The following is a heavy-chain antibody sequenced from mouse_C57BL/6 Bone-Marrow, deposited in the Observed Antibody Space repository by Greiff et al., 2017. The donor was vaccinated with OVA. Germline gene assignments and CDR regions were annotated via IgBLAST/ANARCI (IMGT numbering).Heavy chain of an antibody. Sequence: DVHLVESGGDLEKPGGSLKLSCAASGFTFSSYGMSWVRQTPDKRLEWVATISSGGSYTYYPDSVKGRFTISRDNAKNTLYLQMSSLKSEDTAMYYGARSYYYFDYWGQGTTLTVSS. V-gene: IGHV5-6*01. CDR2: ISSGGSYT. CDR3: ARSYYYFDY. D-gene: IGHD6-5*01. J-gene: IGHJ2*01. CDR1: GFTFSSYG.